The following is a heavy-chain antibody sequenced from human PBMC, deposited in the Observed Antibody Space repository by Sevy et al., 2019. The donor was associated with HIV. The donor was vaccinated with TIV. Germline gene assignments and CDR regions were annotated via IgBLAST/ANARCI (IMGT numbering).Heavy chain of an antibody. J-gene: IGHJ4*02. Sequence: GGSLRLSCAASGFTFSSYSMHWVRQAPGKGLEWVAVISYDGSNKYYADSVKGRFTISRDNSKNTLYLQMNSLRAEDTAVYHCARAIGYYYDSTAGGYWGQGTLVTVSS. CDR2: ISYDGSNK. V-gene: IGHV3-30-3*01. CDR3: ARAIGYYYDSTAGGY. D-gene: IGHD3-22*01. CDR1: GFTFSSYS.